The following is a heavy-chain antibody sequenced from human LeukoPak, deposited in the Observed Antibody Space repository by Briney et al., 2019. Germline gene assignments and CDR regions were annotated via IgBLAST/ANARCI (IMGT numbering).Heavy chain of an antibody. CDR2: IRYDGSNK. J-gene: IGHJ4*02. V-gene: IGHV3-30*02. CDR1: GFTVSSNY. CDR3: AKVRIAVALYYFDY. Sequence: GGSLRLSCAASGFTVSSNYMSWVRQAPGKGLEWVAFIRYDGSNKYYADSVKGRFTISRDNSKNTLYLQMNSLRAEDTAVYYCAKVRIAVALYYFDYWGQGTLVTVSS. D-gene: IGHD6-19*01.